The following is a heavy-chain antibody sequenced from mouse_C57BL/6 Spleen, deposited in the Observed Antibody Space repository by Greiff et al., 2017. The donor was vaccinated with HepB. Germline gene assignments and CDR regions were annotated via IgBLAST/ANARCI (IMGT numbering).Heavy chain of an antibody. V-gene: IGHV1-43*01. Sequence: EVQLQQSGPELVKPGASVKISCKASGYSFTGYYMHWVKQSSEKSLEWIGEINPSTGGTSYNQKFKGKATLTVDKSSSTAYMQLKSLTSEDSAVYYCARDYGSRFDYWGQGTTLTVSS. D-gene: IGHD1-1*01. CDR2: INPSTGGT. J-gene: IGHJ2*01. CDR1: GYSFTGYY. CDR3: ARDYGSRFDY.